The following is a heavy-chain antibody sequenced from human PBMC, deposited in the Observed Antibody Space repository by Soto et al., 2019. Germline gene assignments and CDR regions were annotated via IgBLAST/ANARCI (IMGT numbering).Heavy chain of an antibody. Sequence: GGSLRLSCAASGFTFSSYAMSWVRRAPGKGLEWVSAISGSGGSTYYADSVKGRFTISRDNSKNTLYLQMNSLRAEDTAVYYCARGGVGLFAPGYYYYYMDVWGKGTTVTVSS. J-gene: IGHJ6*03. CDR1: GFTFSSYA. CDR3: ARGGVGLFAPGYYYYYMDV. V-gene: IGHV3-23*01. CDR2: ISGSGGST. D-gene: IGHD2-21*01.